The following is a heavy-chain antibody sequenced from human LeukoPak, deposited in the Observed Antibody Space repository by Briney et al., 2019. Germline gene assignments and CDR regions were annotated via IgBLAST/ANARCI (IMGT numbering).Heavy chain of an antibody. V-gene: IGHV4-4*02. J-gene: IGHJ4*02. CDR2: IYHSGST. Sequence: GSLRLSCAASGFTFSSYAMSWVRQPPGKGLEWIGEIYHSGSTNYNPSLKSRVTISVDKSKNQFSLKLSSVTAADTAVYYCARAARDRHELDYWGQGTLVTVSS. CDR3: ARAARDRHELDY. CDR1: GFTFSSYAM.